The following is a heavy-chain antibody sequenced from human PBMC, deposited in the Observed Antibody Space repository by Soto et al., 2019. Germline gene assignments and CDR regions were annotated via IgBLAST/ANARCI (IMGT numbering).Heavy chain of an antibody. J-gene: IGHJ4*02. CDR1: GFTFSNYW. D-gene: IGHD3-22*01. CDR3: ARDPVSYYYDSSGYSPSPYFDY. V-gene: IGHV3-7*05. CDR2: IKQDGSEK. Sequence: GGSLRLSCAASGFTFSNYWMSWVRQAPGKGLEWVANIKQDGSEKYYVDSVKGRFTISRDNAKNSLYLQMNSLRAEDTAVYYCARDPVSYYYDSSGYSPSPYFDYWGQGTLVTVSS.